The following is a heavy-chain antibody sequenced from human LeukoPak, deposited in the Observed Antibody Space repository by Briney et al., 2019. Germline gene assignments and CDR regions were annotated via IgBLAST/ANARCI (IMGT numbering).Heavy chain of an antibody. Sequence: GGSLRLSCAASGFTFSSYGIHWVRQAPGKGLEWVAVIWYDGSNKYYADSVKGRFTISRDNSKNTLYLQMNRLRAEDTAVYYYARGRLYCSSTSCYGAFDIWGQGTMVTVSS. CDR2: IWYDGSNK. CDR3: ARGRLYCSSTSCYGAFDI. D-gene: IGHD2-2*01. V-gene: IGHV3-33*01. CDR1: GFTFSSYG. J-gene: IGHJ3*02.